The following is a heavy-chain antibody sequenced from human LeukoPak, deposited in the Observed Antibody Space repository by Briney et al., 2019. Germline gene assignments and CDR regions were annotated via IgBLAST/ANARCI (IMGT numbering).Heavy chain of an antibody. CDR1: GFTFSNYG. CDR3: AKEGAGRSFDF. CDR2: IWFGGSNK. V-gene: IGHV3-30*02. D-gene: IGHD3-16*01. J-gene: IGHJ4*02. Sequence: GGSLRLSCAASGFTFSNYGMHWVRQALGRGLEWVAVIWFGGSNKYYANSVKGRFTISRDNSKNTLYLQMNSLRAEDTAVYYCAKEGAGRSFDFWGQGTLVTVSS.